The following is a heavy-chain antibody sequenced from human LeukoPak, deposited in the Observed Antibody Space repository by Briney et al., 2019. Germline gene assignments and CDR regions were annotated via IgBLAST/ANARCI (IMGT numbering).Heavy chain of an antibody. CDR3: ARGSGYYGGDY. CDR1: GGSISSVGYY. CDR2: IYYSGST. J-gene: IGHJ4*02. D-gene: IGHD3-22*01. V-gene: IGHV4-31*03. Sequence: PSHTLSLTCTVSGGSISSVGYYWSWIRQHPGTGLEWIGYIYYSGSTYYNPSLKSRVTISVDTSKNQFSLKLSSVTAADTAVYYCARGSGYYGGDYWGQGTLVTASS.